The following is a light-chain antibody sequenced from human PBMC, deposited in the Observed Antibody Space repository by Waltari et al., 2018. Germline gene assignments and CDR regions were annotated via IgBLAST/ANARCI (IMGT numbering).Light chain of an antibody. CDR3: QQYNSYPGT. Sequence: TQSPGTLSLSPGERVTITCRASQSISSWLAWYQQEPGKAPKLLIYKASSLESGVPSRFSGSGSGTEFTLTISSLQPDDFATYYCQQYNSYPGTFGQGTKLEIK. CDR1: QSISSW. V-gene: IGKV1-5*03. CDR2: KAS. J-gene: IGKJ2*01.